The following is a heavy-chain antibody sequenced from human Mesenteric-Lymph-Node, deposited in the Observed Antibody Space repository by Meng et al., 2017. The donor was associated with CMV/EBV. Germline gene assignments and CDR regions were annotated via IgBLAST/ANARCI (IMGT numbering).Heavy chain of an antibody. CDR1: GFTVSGNY. CDR2: IRYDGSNK. CDR3: AKIVGATIDDY. Sequence: GESLKISCAASGFTVSGNYINWVRQAPGKGLEWVAFIRYDGSNKYYADSVKGRFTISRDNSKNTLYLQMNSLRAEDTAVYYCAKIVGATIDDYWGQGTLVTVSS. D-gene: IGHD1-26*01. J-gene: IGHJ4*02. V-gene: IGHV3-30*02.